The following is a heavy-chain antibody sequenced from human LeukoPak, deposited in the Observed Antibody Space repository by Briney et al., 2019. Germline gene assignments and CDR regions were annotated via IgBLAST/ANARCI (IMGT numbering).Heavy chain of an antibody. J-gene: IGHJ4*02. Sequence: GGSLRLSCAASGFSFSTNSMNWVRQVPGKGLEWISYISSNSATTYYADSVKGRFTISRDNAKNSLYLHMNSLRADDTAVYYCARGPNSKYFDYWGQGTLVTVSS. CDR1: GFSFSTNS. V-gene: IGHV3-48*01. CDR3: ARGPNSKYFDY. CDR2: ISSNSATT.